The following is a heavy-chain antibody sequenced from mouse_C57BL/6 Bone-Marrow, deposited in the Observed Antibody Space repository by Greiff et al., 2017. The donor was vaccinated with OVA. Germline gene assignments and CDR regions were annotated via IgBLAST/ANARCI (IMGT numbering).Heavy chain of an antibody. Sequence: VQLHQSGPELVKPGASVKISCKASGYSFTGYYMNWVKQSPEKSLEWIGEINPSTGGTTYNQKFKAKATLTVDKSSSTAYMQLKSLTSEDSAVYYCARRFDYWGQGTTLTVSS. J-gene: IGHJ2*01. V-gene: IGHV1-42*01. CDR3: ARRFDY. CDR2: INPSTGGT. CDR1: GYSFTGYY.